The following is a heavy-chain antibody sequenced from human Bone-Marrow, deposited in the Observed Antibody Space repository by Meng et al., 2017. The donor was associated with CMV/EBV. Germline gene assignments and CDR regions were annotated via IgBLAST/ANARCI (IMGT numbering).Heavy chain of an antibody. D-gene: IGHD2-2*01. V-gene: IGHV1-2*02. CDR2: INPNSAGT. CDR1: GYSFTGYY. CDR3: ARDSAVEVPPAIVPLEAFDL. Sequence: ASVKVSCKTSGYSFTGYYIHWVRQAPGQGLEWMGWINPNSAGTNYAQKFQGRVTMTRDTSIRTAYMELIRLTSDDTAVYYCARDSAVEVPPAIVPLEAFDLWGQGTMVTV. J-gene: IGHJ3*01.